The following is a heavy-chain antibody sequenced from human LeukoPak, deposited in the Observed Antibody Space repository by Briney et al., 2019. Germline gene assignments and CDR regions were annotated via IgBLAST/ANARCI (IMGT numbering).Heavy chain of an antibody. D-gene: IGHD2-21*02. CDR3: VTPHIVVVTAIV. CDR1: GYTFTSYY. CDR2: INPSGGST. Sequence: GASVKVSCKASGYTFTSYYMHWVRQAPGQGLEWMGIINPSGGSTSYAQKFQGRVTMTRDTSTSTVYMELSSLRAEDTAVYYCVTPHIVVVTAIVWGQGTLVTVSS. V-gene: IGHV1-46*03. J-gene: IGHJ4*02.